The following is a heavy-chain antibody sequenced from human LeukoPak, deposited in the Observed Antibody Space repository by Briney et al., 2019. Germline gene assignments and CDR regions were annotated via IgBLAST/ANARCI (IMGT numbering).Heavy chain of an antibody. CDR2: ISAYNGNT. CDR3: AGHYDSRSANWFDP. D-gene: IGHD3-22*01. CDR1: GYTFTSYG. J-gene: IGHJ5*02. Sequence: GASVKVSCKASGYTFTSYGISWVRQAPGQGLEWMGWISAYNGNTNYAQKLQGRVTMTTDTSTSTAYMELRSLRSDDTAVYYCAGHYDSRSANWFDPWGQGTLVTVSS. V-gene: IGHV1-18*01.